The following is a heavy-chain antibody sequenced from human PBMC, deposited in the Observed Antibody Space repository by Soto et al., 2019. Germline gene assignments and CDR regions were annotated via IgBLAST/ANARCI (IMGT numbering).Heavy chain of an antibody. V-gene: IGHV3-7*01. Sequence: PGGSLRLSCAASGFTFSTSWMSWVRHVPGKGLEWVANINRDGSEKNYVDSVKGRFTISRDNARNSLYLQMNSLRAEDTAVYYCARDGTSMTIAAGHWGQGTLVTVSS. D-gene: IGHD5-12*01. CDR1: GFTFSTSW. CDR3: ARDGTSMTIAAGH. J-gene: IGHJ4*02. CDR2: INRDGSEK.